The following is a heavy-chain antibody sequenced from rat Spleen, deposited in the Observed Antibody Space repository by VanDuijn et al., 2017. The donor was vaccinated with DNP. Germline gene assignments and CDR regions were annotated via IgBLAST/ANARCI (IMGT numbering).Heavy chain of an antibody. D-gene: IGHD5-1*01. J-gene: IGHJ1*01. Sequence: EVQLVESGGGLVQPGRSLKLSCAASGFSFPNYYMAWVRQTPTSGLEWVAAIDTSGIRTYYRDAVKGRFTISRDNAKNTLYLQMNSLRSEDTATYYCTRGAGSPYWSFDFWGPGTVVTVSS. V-gene: IGHV5-27*01. CDR3: TRGAGSPYWSFDF. CDR2: IDTSGIRT. CDR1: GFSFPNYY.